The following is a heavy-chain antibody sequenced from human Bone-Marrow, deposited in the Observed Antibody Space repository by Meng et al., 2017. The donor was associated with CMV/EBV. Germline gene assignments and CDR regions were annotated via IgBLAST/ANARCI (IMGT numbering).Heavy chain of an antibody. Sequence: ASVTVSFKASGYTFTGYYIHWVRQAPGQGLEWMGWINPNSGGTHYAQTFQGRVTMTRDTSISTAYMELTRLRSDDTAVYYCAREELGGPASGMDVWGQGTTVTVSS. J-gene: IGHJ6*02. V-gene: IGHV1-2*02. D-gene: IGHD2-15*01. CDR2: INPNSGGT. CDR1: GYTFTGYY. CDR3: AREELGGPASGMDV.